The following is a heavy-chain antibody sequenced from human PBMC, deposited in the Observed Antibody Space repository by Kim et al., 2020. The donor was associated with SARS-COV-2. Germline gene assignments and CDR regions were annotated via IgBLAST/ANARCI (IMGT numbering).Heavy chain of an antibody. V-gene: IGHV3-15*01. J-gene: IGHJ6*02. CDR3: TTEYWNYYYGMDV. Sequence: YAAPVKGRFTISRDDSKNTLYLQMNSLKTEDTAVYYCTTEYWNYYYGMDVWGQGTTVTVSS. D-gene: IGHD1-1*01.